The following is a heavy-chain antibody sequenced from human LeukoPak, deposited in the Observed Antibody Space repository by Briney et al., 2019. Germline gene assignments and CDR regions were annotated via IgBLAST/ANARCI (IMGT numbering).Heavy chain of an antibody. CDR2: INHSGST. CDR3: ARLGYCSSTSCYKGYYYYGMDV. CDR1: GGSFSGYY. Sequence: PSETLSLTCAVYGGSFSGYYWSWIRQPPGKGLEWIGEINHSGSTNYNPSLKSRVTISVDTSKNQFSLKLSSVTAADTAVYYCARLGYCSSTSCYKGYYYYGMDVWGQGTTVTVSS. J-gene: IGHJ6*02. V-gene: IGHV4-34*01. D-gene: IGHD2-2*02.